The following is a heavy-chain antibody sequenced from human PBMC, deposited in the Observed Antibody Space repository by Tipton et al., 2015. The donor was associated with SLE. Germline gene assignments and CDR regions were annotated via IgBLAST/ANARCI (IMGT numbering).Heavy chain of an antibody. D-gene: IGHD3-10*01. CDR2: ISGSGGST. CDR3: VKGLKGVTNVWFGELSLPLG. J-gene: IGHJ4*02. Sequence: SLRLSCAASGFTFSNAWMSWVRQAPGKGLEWVSAISGSGGSTYYADSVKGRFTISRDNSKNTLYLQMNSLRAEDTAVYYCVKGLKGVTNVWFGELSLPLGWGQGTLVTVSS. CDR1: GFTFSNAW. V-gene: IGHV3-23*01.